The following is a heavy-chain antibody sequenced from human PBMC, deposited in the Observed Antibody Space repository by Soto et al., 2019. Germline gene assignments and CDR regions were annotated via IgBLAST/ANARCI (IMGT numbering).Heavy chain of an antibody. V-gene: IGHV3-21*01. CDR1: GFTFSSYS. CDR2: ISSSSSYI. Sequence: EVQLVESGGGLVKPGGSLRLSCAASGFTFSSYSMNWVRQAPGKGLEWVSSISSSSSYIYYADSVKGRFTISRDNAKSSLYLQMNSLRAEDTAVYYCARETWGGYYYYGMDVWGQGTTVTVSS. D-gene: IGHD7-27*01. J-gene: IGHJ6*02. CDR3: ARETWGGYYYYGMDV.